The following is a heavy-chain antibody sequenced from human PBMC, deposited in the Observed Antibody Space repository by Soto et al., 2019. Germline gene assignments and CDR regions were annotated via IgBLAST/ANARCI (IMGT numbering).Heavy chain of an antibody. D-gene: IGHD3-3*01. J-gene: IGHJ6*02. Sequence: PSETLSLTCTVSGGSISSSSYYWGWIRQPPGKGLEWIGSIYYSGSTYYNPSLKSRVTISVDTSKNQFSLELSSVTAADTAVYYCARQGKEWLVYYYYGMDVWGQGTTVTVSS. CDR3: ARQGKEWLVYYYYGMDV. V-gene: IGHV4-39*01. CDR2: IYYSGST. CDR1: GGSISSSSYY.